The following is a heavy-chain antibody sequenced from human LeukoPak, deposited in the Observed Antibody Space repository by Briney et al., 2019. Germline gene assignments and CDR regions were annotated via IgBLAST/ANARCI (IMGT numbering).Heavy chain of an antibody. CDR2: ISSSSSYI. V-gene: IGHV3-21*01. J-gene: IGHJ6*02. CDR1: GSTFSSYS. CDR3: ARSMCDDSSGYCYGMDV. Sequence: GGSLRLSCAASGSTFSSYSMNWVRQAPGKGLEWVSSISSSSSYIYYADSVKGRFTISRDNAKNSLYLQMNSLRAEDTAVYYCARSMCDDSSGYCYGMDVWGQGTTVTVSS. D-gene: IGHD3-22*01.